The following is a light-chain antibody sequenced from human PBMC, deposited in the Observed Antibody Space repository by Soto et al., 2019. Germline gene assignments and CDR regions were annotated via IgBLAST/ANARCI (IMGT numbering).Light chain of an antibody. CDR1: QSVSSSY. V-gene: IGKV3-20*01. Sequence: EIVMTQSPATLSVSPGERATLSCRASQSVSSSYLTWYQQKPGQAPRLLIYGASTRATGIPARFSGSGSGTDFTLTVSRLEPEDFAVYYCQQYGNSPAITFGQGTRLEI. J-gene: IGKJ5*01. CDR3: QQYGNSPAIT. CDR2: GAS.